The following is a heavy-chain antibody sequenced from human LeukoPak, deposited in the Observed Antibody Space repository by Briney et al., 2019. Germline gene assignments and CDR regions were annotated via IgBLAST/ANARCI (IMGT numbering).Heavy chain of an antibody. CDR3: ARDGWLSTRLVAY. J-gene: IGHJ4*02. V-gene: IGHV3-11*01. CDR2: ISSSGSNI. D-gene: IGHD3-22*01. Sequence: AGGSLRLSCAASGFTFSHYYMSWIRQAPGEGLEWVSYISSSGSNIYYADSVKGRFTILRDNAKNSPYLQMNSLRDEDTAVYYCARDGWLSTRLVAYWGQGPVVTVSS. CDR1: GFTFSHYY.